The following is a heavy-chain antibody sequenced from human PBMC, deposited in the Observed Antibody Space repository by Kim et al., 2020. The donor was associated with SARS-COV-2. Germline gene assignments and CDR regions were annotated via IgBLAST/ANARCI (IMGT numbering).Heavy chain of an antibody. Sequence: KSRVTISVDTSKNQCSLKLSAVTAADTAVYYCARNYDSSGYYLKSYYFDYWGQGTLVTVSS. V-gene: IGHV4-39*01. D-gene: IGHD3-22*01. CDR3: ARNYDSSGYYLKSYYFDY. J-gene: IGHJ4*02.